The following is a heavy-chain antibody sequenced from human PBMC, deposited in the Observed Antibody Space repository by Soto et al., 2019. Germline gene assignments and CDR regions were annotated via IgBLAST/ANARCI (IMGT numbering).Heavy chain of an antibody. J-gene: IGHJ4*02. V-gene: IGHV3-74*01. CDR3: AREFTTSRPYAFDY. CDR2: INSDGSVT. CDR1: GFTFTNYW. Sequence: EVQLVESGGGLVQPGGSLRLSCAVSGFTFTNYWMHWVRQAPGQGLVWVSRINSDGSVTNYADSVKGRFTTSRDNAKNTLYLQVNSLRAEDTAVYYCAREFTTSRPYAFDYWGPGTLVTVSS. D-gene: IGHD1-1*01.